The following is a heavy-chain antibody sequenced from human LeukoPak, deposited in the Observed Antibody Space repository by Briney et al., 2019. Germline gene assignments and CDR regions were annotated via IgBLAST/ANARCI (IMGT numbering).Heavy chain of an antibody. J-gene: IGHJ4*02. V-gene: IGHV4-39*01. CDR3: SRHGGFGYFFDY. Sequence: SETLSLTCSVSRGYISSSDYFWGWIRQPPGKGLEWIGSVFHSGTTLHNPSLKSRATISVDTSKNQFSLKLSSVTAADTAVYYCSRHGGFGYFFDYWGQGTLVTVSS. CDR1: RGYISSSDYF. CDR2: VFHSGTT. D-gene: IGHD3-16*01.